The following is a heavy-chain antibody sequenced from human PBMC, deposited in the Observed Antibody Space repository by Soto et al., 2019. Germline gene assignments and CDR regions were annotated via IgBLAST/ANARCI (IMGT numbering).Heavy chain of an antibody. J-gene: IGHJ4*02. CDR2: IKSKTDGGTT. CDR3: ATVPNGIPEASGA. V-gene: IGHV3-15*01. CDR1: GFTFINAW. Sequence: EVQLVESGGGLVKPGGSLRLSCAASGFTFINAWMSWVRQAPGKGLEWVGRIKSKTDGGTTDYAAPVKGRFTISRDDSKKTLYLQMNSLKTEDTAVYFCATVPNGIPEASGAWGQGTLVTVSS. D-gene: IGHD2-8*01.